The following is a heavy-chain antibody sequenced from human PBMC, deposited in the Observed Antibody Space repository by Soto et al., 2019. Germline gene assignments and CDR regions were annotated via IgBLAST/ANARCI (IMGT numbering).Heavy chain of an antibody. CDR1: GVSISSYY. Sequence: PSETRSLTCTVSGVSISSYYWSWIRQPPGKGLEWIGYIYYSGSTNYNPSLKSRVTISVDTSKNQFSLKLSSVTAADTAVYYCAGAGGPHYYYYMDVWGKGTTVTVSS. V-gene: IGHV4-59*01. CDR2: IYYSGST. CDR3: AGAGGPHYYYYMDV. J-gene: IGHJ6*03.